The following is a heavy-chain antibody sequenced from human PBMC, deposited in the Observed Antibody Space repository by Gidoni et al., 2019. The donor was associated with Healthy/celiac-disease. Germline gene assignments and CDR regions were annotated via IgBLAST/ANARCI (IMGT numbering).Heavy chain of an antibody. CDR2: ISYDGSNK. D-gene: IGHD4-17*01. J-gene: IGHJ1*01. CDR3: ARDVPGRGDYGGGEYFQH. Sequence: QVQLVESGGGVVQPGRSLRLPCAASGFTFSSYSMHWVRQAPGKGLEWVAVISYDGSNKYYADSVKGRFTISRDNSKNTLYLQMNSLRAEDTAVYYCARDVPGRGDYGGGEYFQHWGQGTLVTVSS. CDR1: GFTFSSYS. V-gene: IGHV3-30-3*01.